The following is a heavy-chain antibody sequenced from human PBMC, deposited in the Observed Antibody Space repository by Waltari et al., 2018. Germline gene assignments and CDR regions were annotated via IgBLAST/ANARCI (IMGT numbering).Heavy chain of an antibody. V-gene: IGHV3-66*01. Sequence: EVQLVESGGGLVQPGGSLRLSCAALGFTVGGNYMSWVRQAPGKGLEWVSLIYSDGRTYYADSVKGRFTISRDNYKNTVYLQMSRLRVEDTAVYYCAKDAGPVAAEGDYWGQGTLVTVSS. CDR1: GFTVGGNY. CDR3: AKDAGPVAAEGDY. CDR2: IYSDGRT. D-gene: IGHD6-19*01. J-gene: IGHJ4*02.